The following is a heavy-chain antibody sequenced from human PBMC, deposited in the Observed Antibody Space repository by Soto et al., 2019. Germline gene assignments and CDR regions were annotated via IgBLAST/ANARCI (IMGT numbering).Heavy chain of an antibody. Sequence: GASVKVSCKASGYTFINYDISWVRQATGRGLEWMGWMNPGSGKTGYANKFQGRVTMTRDASTSTAHLELSSLTSEDTAVYYCARMASFGTLNWFDPWGQGTLVTVSS. CDR1: GYTFINYD. J-gene: IGHJ5*02. CDR3: ARMASFGTLNWFDP. CDR2: MNPGSGKT. V-gene: IGHV1-8*02. D-gene: IGHD3-16*01.